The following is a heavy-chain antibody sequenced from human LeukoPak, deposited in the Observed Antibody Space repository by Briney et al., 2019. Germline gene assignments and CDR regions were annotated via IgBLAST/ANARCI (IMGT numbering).Heavy chain of an antibody. V-gene: IGHV3-23*01. Sequence: PGGSLRLSCAASGFTFSSYAMSWVRQAPGKGLEWVSAISGSGGSTYYADSVKGRFTISRDNSKNTLYLQMNSLRAEDTAVYYCAKDRSDYGDYLHAFDIWGQGTMVTVSS. CDR2: ISGSGGST. J-gene: IGHJ3*02. CDR1: GFTFSSYA. CDR3: AKDRSDYGDYLHAFDI. D-gene: IGHD4-17*01.